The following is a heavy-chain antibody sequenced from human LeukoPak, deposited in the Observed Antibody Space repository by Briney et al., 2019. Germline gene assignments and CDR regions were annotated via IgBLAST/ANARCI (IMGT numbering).Heavy chain of an antibody. Sequence: GGSLRLSCAASGFTFSSYAMHWVRQAPGKGLEWVAVISYDGSNKYYADSVKGRFTISRDNSKNTLYLQMNSLRAEDTAVYYCARERGGYAFDYWAREPWSPSPQ. CDR3: ARERGGYAFDY. D-gene: IGHD3-16*01. J-gene: IGHJ4*02. CDR2: ISYDGSNK. CDR1: GFTFSSYA. V-gene: IGHV3-30-3*01.